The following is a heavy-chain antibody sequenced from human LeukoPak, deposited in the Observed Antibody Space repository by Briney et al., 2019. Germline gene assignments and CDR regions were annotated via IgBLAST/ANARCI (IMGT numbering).Heavy chain of an antibody. D-gene: IGHD3-10*01. CDR2: INHSGST. CDR3: ARDGEYYGSGRYNWFDP. Sequence: SETLPLTRAVYGGSFSGYYWSWIRQPPGKGLEWIGEINHSGSTNYNPSLKSRVTISVDTSKNQFSLKLSSVTAADTAVYYCARDGEYYGSGRYNWFDPWGQGTLVTVSS. V-gene: IGHV4-34*01. CDR1: GGSFSGYY. J-gene: IGHJ5*02.